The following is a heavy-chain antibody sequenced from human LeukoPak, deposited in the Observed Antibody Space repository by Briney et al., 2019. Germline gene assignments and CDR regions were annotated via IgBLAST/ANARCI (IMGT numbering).Heavy chain of an antibody. V-gene: IGHV3-30*02. J-gene: IGHJ4*02. CDR2: IRYDGSNK. Sequence: PGGSLRLSCAASGLTFSSYGMHWVRQAPGKGLEWVAFIRYDGSNKYYADSVKGRFTISRDNSKTTLYLQMNSLRAEDTAVYYCARGGGYYFDYLGQGTLVTVSS. CDR1: GLTFSSYG. D-gene: IGHD5-24*01. CDR3: ARGGGYYFDY.